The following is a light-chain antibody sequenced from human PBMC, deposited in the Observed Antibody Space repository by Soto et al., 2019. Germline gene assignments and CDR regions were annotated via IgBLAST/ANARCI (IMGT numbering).Light chain of an antibody. Sequence: EIVLTQSPGTLSLSPGERATLSCRASQSVSSSYLAWYQQKPGQAPRLHIYGASSRDTGIPDRFSGSGSGTDFTLTISRLEPEDFAVYYCQQYGSSPPYTFGQGTKLEIK. CDR2: GAS. CDR1: QSVSSSY. J-gene: IGKJ2*01. CDR3: QQYGSSPPYT. V-gene: IGKV3-20*01.